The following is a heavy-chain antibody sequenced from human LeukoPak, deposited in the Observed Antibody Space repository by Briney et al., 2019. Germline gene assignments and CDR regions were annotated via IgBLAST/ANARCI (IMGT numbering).Heavy chain of an antibody. CDR2: ISSSSSYI. D-gene: IGHD5-18*01. CDR3: AGRGYSYGLDAFDI. CDR1: GFTFSSYS. J-gene: IGHJ3*02. Sequence: GGSLRLSCAASGFTFSSYSMNWVRQAPGKGLEWVSSISSSSSYIYYADSVKGRFTISRDNAKNSLYLQMNSLRAEDTAVYYCAGRGYSYGLDAFDIWGQGTMVTVSS. V-gene: IGHV3-21*01.